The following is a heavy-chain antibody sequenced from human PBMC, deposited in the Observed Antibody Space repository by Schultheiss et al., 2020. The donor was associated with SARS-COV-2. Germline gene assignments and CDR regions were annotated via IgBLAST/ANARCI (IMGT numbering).Heavy chain of an antibody. V-gene: IGHV7-4-1*02. CDR2: INTNTGNP. CDR3: ARGGTRDYYYYYGMDV. J-gene: IGHJ6*02. Sequence: GGSLRLSCKGSGYSFTDYYMHWVRQAPGQGLEWMGWINTNTGNPTYAQGFTGRFVFSLDTSVSTAYLQISSLKAEDTAVYYCARGGTRDYYYYYGMDVWGQGTTVTVSS. D-gene: IGHD2-15*01. CDR1: GYSFTDYY.